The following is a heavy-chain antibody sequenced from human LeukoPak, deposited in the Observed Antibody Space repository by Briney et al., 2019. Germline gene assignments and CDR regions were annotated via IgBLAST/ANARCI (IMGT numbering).Heavy chain of an antibody. CDR2: NYPGDSDT. J-gene: IGHJ6*03. CDR3: ARVDRGYYCMDV. V-gene: IGHV5-51*01. CDR1: GYSLTNYW. Sequence: GEFLKTCCNGSGYSLTNYWNGVGRQMPGKGVEWMGINYPGDSDTRYSPSFESQVTISADKSNSTAYVQWSSLKASDTSMYYCARVDRGYYCMDVWGKGTTVTVSS. D-gene: IGHD3-16*01.